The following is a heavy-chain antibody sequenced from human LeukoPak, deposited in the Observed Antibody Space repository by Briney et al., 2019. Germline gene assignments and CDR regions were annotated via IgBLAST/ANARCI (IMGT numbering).Heavy chain of an antibody. CDR3: ARQGPPAAEYFQH. CDR1: GYSISSGYY. J-gene: IGHJ1*01. CDR2: IYHSGST. V-gene: IGHV4-38-2*01. Sequence: PSETLSLTCAVSGYSISSGYYWGWIRQPPGKGLEWIGSIYHSGSTYYNPSLKSRVTISVDTSKNQFSLKLSSVTAAGTAVYYCARQGPPAAEYFQHWGQGTLVTVSS.